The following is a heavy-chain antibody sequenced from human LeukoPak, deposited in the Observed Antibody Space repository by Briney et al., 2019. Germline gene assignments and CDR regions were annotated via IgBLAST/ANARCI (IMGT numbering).Heavy chain of an antibody. J-gene: IGHJ4*02. V-gene: IGHV1-69*13. D-gene: IGHD3-22*01. CDR1: GGTFSSYA. Sequence: SVKVSCKASGGTFSSYAISWVRQATGQGLEWMGGIIPIFGTANYAQKFQGRVTIAADESTSTAYMELSSLRSEDTAVYYCARDHHYYDSSGYYYYFDYWGQGTLVTVSS. CDR3: ARDHHYYDSSGYYYYFDY. CDR2: IIPIFGTA.